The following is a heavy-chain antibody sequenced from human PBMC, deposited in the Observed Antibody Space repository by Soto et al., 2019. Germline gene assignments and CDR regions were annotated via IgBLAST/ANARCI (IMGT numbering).Heavy chain of an antibody. CDR2: IHHNGNT. CDR3: ARNLYDSSVYSTFGY. V-gene: IGHV4-30-4*01. J-gene: IGHJ4*02. D-gene: IGHD3-22*01. Sequence: QVQLQESGPGLVKPSQTLSLTCTVSCGSISSADYYWSWIRQPPGKGLEWIGHIHHNGNTNYNPSLKNRVTITVYTSKNQYSLKLTSVCDADTAQYFCARNLYDSSVYSTFGYWGQGTLVTVSS. CDR1: CGSISSADYY.